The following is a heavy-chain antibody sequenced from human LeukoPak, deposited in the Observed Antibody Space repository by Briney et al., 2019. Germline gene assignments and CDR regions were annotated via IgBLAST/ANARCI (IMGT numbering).Heavy chain of an antibody. J-gene: IGHJ4*02. V-gene: IGHV3-21*01. Sequence: PGGSLRLSCVASGFIFSSYTMNWVRQAPGKGLEWVSSISSSSSYIYYADSMKGRFTISRDNAKNSLYLQMNSLRAEDTALYYCASDPKSWYTSDSTDYWGQGTLVTVSS. CDR2: ISSSSSYI. CDR3: ASDPKSWYTSDSTDY. D-gene: IGHD6-13*01. CDR1: GFIFSSYT.